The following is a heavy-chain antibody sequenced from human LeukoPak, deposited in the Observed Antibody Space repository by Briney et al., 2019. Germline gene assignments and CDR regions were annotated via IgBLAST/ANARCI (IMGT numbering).Heavy chain of an antibody. CDR2: ISSSGSTI. D-gene: IGHD2-15*01. Sequence: GGSLRLSCAASGFTFSSYEMNWVRQAPGKGLEWVSYISSSGSTIYYADSVKGRFTISRDNAKNSLYLRMNSLRAEDTAVYYCARVPRYCSGGSCLWGYDYWGRGTLVTVSS. CDR1: GFTFSSYE. V-gene: IGHV3-48*03. CDR3: ARVPRYCSGGSCLWGYDY. J-gene: IGHJ4*02.